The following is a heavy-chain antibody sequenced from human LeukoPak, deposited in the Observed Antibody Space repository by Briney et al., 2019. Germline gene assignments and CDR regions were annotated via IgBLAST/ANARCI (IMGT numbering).Heavy chain of an antibody. CDR1: GGXISGTNW. J-gene: IGHJ4*02. V-gene: IGHV4/OR15-8*02. Sequence: SETLSLTCVVSGGXISGTNWWSWVRQPPGQDLEWIGEISLAGQTNYNPSLNGRVTMSLDKSSNQLSLHLTSVTAADTATYYCSRESGPFCPFGYWGQGTLVIVSS. D-gene: IGHD1-26*01. CDR2: ISLAGQT. CDR3: SRESGPFCPFGY.